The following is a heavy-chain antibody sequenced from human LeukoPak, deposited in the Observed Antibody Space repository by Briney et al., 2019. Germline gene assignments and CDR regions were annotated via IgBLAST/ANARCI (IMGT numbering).Heavy chain of an antibody. J-gene: IGHJ4*02. D-gene: IGHD2-2*01. CDR2: INPNSGGT. Sequence: VASVKVSCKASGYTFTGYYMHWVRQAPGRGLEWMGWINPNSGGTNYAQKFQGRVTMTRDTSISTAYMELSRLRSDDTAVYYCARGKGYCSSTSCNANFDYWGQGTLVTVSS. CDR1: GYTFTGYY. V-gene: IGHV1-2*02. CDR3: ARGKGYCSSTSCNANFDY.